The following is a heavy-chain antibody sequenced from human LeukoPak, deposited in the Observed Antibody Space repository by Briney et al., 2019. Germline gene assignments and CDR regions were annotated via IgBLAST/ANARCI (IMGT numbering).Heavy chain of an antibody. CDR1: GYTFTSYG. D-gene: IGHD3-22*01. Sequence: ASVKVSCKASGYTFTSYGISWVRQAPGQGLEWMRIINPSGGSTSYAQKFQGRVTMTRDTSTSTAYMELSSLRSEDTAVYYCARPILLYYYDLNYWGQGTLVTVSS. V-gene: IGHV1-46*01. CDR3: ARPILLYYYDLNY. J-gene: IGHJ4*02. CDR2: INPSGGST.